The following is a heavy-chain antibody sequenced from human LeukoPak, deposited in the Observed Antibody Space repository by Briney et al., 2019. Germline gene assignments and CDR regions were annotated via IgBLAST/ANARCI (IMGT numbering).Heavy chain of an antibody. CDR2: IYYSGST. Sequence: SETLSLTCTVSGGYISSSSYYWGWIRQPPGKGLEWIGSIYYSGSTYYNPSLKSRVTISVDTSKNQFSLKLSSVTAADTAVYYCARVGTGNLDYWGQGTLVTVSS. J-gene: IGHJ4*02. V-gene: IGHV4-39*07. CDR3: ARVGTGNLDY. D-gene: IGHD1-1*01. CDR1: GGYISSSSYY.